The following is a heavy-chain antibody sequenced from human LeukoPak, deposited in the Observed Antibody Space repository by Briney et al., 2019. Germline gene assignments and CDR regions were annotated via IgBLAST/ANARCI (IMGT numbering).Heavy chain of an antibody. V-gene: IGHV1-58*02. J-gene: IGHJ4*02. CDR2: IVVGSGNT. CDR3: ARRTQYGSGIDY. Sequence: ASVTVSCEASGFTFTNSAMQWVRQARGQRLEWIGWIVVGSGNTNSAQKFQERVTITRDMSTSTAYMELSSLRSEDTAVYYCARRTQYGSGIDYWGQGTLVTVSS. CDR1: GFTFTNSA. D-gene: IGHD3-10*01.